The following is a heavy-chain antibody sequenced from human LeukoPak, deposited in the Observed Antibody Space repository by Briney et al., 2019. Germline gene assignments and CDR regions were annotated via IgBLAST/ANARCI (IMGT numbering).Heavy chain of an antibody. D-gene: IGHD1-26*01. J-gene: IGHJ1*01. Sequence: GGSLRLSCAASGFTFSSYAMHWVRQAPGKGLEGVAVISYDGSNKYYADSVKGRFTISRDDSKNTLYLQMNSLRAEDTAVYYCARPTSQWELLLLFQHWGQGTLVTVSS. CDR1: GFTFSSYA. CDR3: ARPTSQWELLLLFQH. CDR2: ISYDGSNK. V-gene: IGHV3-30-3*01.